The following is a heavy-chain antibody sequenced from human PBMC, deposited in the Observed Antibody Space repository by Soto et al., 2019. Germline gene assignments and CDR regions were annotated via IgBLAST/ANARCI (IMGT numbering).Heavy chain of an antibody. Sequence: QVQLVQSGAEVKKPGSSVKVSCKTSGVSFNNNGIGWVRQAPGHGLEWMGGVSPPFRTSNYARKYQGRISITADAATGTGNMALSSLTAADTAQYYCARVLYYGAGSYSPYGMDVWGQGTTVTVSS. V-gene: IGHV1-69*01. CDR1: GVSFNNNG. CDR3: ARVLYYGAGSYSPYGMDV. D-gene: IGHD3-10*01. J-gene: IGHJ6*02. CDR2: VSPPFRTS.